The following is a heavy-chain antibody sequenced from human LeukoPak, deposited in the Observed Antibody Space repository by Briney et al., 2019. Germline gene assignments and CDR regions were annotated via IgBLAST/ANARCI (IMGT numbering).Heavy chain of an antibody. CDR1: GGTFSSYA. CDR3: AEYCSSTSCNDY. J-gene: IGHJ4*02. V-gene: IGHV1-69*05. Sequence: GASVKVSCKASGGTFSSYAISWVRQAPGQGLEWMGGIIPIFGTANYAQKFQGRVTITTDESTSTAYMEPSSLRSEDTAVYYCAEYCSSTSCNDYWGQGTLVTVSS. CDR2: IIPIFGTA. D-gene: IGHD2-2*01.